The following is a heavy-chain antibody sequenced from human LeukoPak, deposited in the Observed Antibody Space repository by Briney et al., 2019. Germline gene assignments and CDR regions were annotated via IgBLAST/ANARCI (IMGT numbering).Heavy chain of an antibody. CDR2: IYTSGST. J-gene: IGHJ4*02. CDR1: GGSISSYY. D-gene: IGHD6-13*01. V-gene: IGHV4-4*07. Sequence: SETLPLTCTVSGGSISSYYWSWIRQPAGKGLEWIGRIYTSGSTNYNPSLTSRVTMSVDTSKNQFSLKLSSVAAADTAVYYCAREGGAAGDFDYWGQGTLVTVSS. CDR3: AREGGAAGDFDY.